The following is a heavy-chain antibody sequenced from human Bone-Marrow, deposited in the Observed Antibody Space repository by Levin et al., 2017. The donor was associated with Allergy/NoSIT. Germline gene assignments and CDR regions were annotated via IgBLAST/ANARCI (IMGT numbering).Heavy chain of an antibody. Sequence: SETLSLTCAAYGGSFSGYYWSWIRQPPGKGLEWIGEINHSGSTNYNPSLKSRVTISVDTSKNQFSLKLSSVTAADTAVYYCARGHCSSTSCYEGWFDPWGQGTLVTVSS. J-gene: IGHJ5*02. CDR3: ARGHCSSTSCYEGWFDP. CDR1: GGSFSGYY. D-gene: IGHD2-2*01. CDR2: INHSGST. V-gene: IGHV4-34*01.